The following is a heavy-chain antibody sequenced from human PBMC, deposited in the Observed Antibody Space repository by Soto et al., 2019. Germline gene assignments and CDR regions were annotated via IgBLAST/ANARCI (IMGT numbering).Heavy chain of an antibody. CDR3: GGGGGSNFHWVHP. D-gene: IGHD3-16*01. V-gene: IGHV4-39*01. Sequence: QLQLQESGPGLVKPSETLSLTCTVSGGSISSFNYFWGWIRQPPGKGLEWIGSLYYSGNTYYNPSPQSRVTISRDTAKEQCPLTLRSGTAAGPAVYYWGGGGGSNFHWVHPWGQGTLVTVSP. CDR1: GGSISSFNYF. J-gene: IGHJ5*02. CDR2: LYYSGNT.